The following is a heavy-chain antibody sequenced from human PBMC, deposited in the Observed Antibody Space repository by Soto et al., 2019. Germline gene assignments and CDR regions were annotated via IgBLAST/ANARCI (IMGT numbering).Heavy chain of an antibody. Sequence: TSETLSLTCTVSAHSISIGDFYWSWIRQHPGKGLEWIGDIYYSGTTYYNPSLKSRVAISVDTSKNQFSLRLNSVTAADTAVYYCASERRRENYFDSWGPGILVTVSS. CDR3: ASERRRENYFDS. V-gene: IGHV4-31*03. J-gene: IGHJ4*02. CDR2: IYYSGTT. CDR1: AHSISIGDFY.